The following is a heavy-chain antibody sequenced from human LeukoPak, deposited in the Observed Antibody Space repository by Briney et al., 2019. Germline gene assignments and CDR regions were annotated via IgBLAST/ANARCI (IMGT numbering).Heavy chain of an antibody. CDR1: GYTFTSYG. D-gene: IGHD3-16*01. CDR3: ARVSSLRTFDY. V-gene: IGHV1-18*01. J-gene: IGHJ4*02. Sequence: ASVRVSCKASGYTFTSYGISWVRQAPGQGLEWMGWISAYNGNTNYAQKLQGRVTMTTDTSTSTAYMELSSLRSEDTAVYYCARVSSLRTFDYWGQGTLVTVSS. CDR2: ISAYNGNT.